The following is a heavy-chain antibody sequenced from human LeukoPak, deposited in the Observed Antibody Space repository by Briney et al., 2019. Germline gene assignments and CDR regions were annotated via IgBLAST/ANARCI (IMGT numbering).Heavy chain of an antibody. V-gene: IGHV4-59*08. Sequence: PSQTLSLTCTVSGGSMSRYYWSWIRQPPGKGLKWLGYIFYSGGTHYNPSLKSRVTISVDASKKQFSLKLSAVTAADTAVYYCARHFNYYGSGSYYSQIYFDSWGQGTLVTVSS. D-gene: IGHD3-10*01. CDR2: IFYSGGT. CDR3: ARHFNYYGSGSYYSQIYFDS. CDR1: GGSMSRYY. J-gene: IGHJ4*02.